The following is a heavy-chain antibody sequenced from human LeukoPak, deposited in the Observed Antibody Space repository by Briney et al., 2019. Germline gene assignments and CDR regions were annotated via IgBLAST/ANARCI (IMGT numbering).Heavy chain of an antibody. CDR3: ARETLTYYYDSSDAFDI. Sequence: GSLRLSCAASGFTFSSYSMNWVRQAPGKGLEWVSYISSSSSTIYYADSVKGRFTISRDNAKNSLYLQMNSLRAEDTAVYYCARETLTYYYDSSDAFDIWGQGTMVTVSS. CDR2: ISSSSSTI. J-gene: IGHJ3*02. CDR1: GFTFSSYS. V-gene: IGHV3-48*01. D-gene: IGHD3-22*01.